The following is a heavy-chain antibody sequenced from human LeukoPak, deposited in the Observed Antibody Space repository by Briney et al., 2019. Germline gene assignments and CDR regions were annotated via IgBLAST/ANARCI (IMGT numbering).Heavy chain of an antibody. J-gene: IGHJ5*02. CDR1: GFTFSNAW. V-gene: IGHV3-15*01. CDR2: IKSKTDGGTT. D-gene: IGHD2-21*02. Sequence: GGSLRLSCAASGFTFSNAWMSWVRQAPGKGLEWVGRIKSKTDGGTTDYAAPVKGRFTISRDDSKNTLYLQMNSLKTEDTAVYYCTTETSVVTPSGPYNWFDPWGQGTLVTVSS. CDR3: TTETSVVTPSGPYNWFDP.